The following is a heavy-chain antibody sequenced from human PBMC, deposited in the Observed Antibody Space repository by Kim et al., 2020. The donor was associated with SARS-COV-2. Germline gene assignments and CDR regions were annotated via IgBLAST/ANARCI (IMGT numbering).Heavy chain of an antibody. CDR2: IIPNSGET. CDR1: NYTFKDYY. Sequence: ASVKVSCVASNYTFKDYYVHWVRQAPGRGLEWVGWIIPNSGETTYSQTFKGRVVMTRDTSISIAYMQLANLRSDDTALYYCLHSRGYLYGLEVWGRGTTITVSS. D-gene: IGHD3-22*01. J-gene: IGHJ6*02. V-gene: IGHV1-2*02. CDR3: LHSRGYLYGLEV.